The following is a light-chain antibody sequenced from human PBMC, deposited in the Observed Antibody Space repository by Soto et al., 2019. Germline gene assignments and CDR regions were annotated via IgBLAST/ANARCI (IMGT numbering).Light chain of an antibody. CDR3: QQYDSTPPT. Sequence: PGDRATLSCRASQSVNSNYLAWYHRKPGQAPRLLIYGASNRATDIPYRFSASGSGTDFTLTITRLEAEDFAVYYCQQYDSTPPTFGQGTKVEVK. CDR2: GAS. V-gene: IGKV3-20*01. CDR1: QSVNSNY. J-gene: IGKJ1*01.